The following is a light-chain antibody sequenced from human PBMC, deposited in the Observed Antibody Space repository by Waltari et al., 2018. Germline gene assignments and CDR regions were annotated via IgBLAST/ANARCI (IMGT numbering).Light chain of an antibody. CDR3: HQYYLTPWT. Sequence: DIVVTQSPDSLTLSVGARATIKSKSSQSVLYSSKTKYYLSWYQQKSGQSPSLLIYWASTREAGVPDRFSGSGSGTDFTLTINGLQPEDAAVYFCHQYYLTPWTFGQGTKLEIK. V-gene: IGKV4-1*01. CDR1: QSVLYSSKTKYY. J-gene: IGKJ1*01. CDR2: WAS.